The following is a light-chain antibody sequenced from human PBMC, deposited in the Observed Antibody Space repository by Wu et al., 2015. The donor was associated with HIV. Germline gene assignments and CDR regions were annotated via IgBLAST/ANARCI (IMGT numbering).Light chain of an antibody. CDR1: HNIANN. Sequence: MRQSPVTVSVSPGKSVTLSCKASHNIANNLAWYQHKPGQSPRLLIHDGTTRARGVSARFRGSGTMTDFTLTIDNVQPEDFASYYCRQFWGRPFTFGG. CDR2: DGT. V-gene: IGKV3-15*01. CDR3: RQFWGRPFT. J-gene: IGKJ4*01.